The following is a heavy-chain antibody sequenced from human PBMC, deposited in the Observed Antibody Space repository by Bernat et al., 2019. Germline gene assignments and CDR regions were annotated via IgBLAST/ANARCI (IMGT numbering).Heavy chain of an antibody. D-gene: IGHD6-13*01. Sequence: QVQLVESGGGVVQPGRSLRLSCAASGFTFSSYAMHWVRQAPGKGLEWVAVISYDGSNKYYADSVKGRFTISGDNSKNTVYLQMNSLRAEDTAVYYCARYYQGSSWYLQKAFDIWGQGTMVTVSS. CDR2: ISYDGSNK. CDR1: GFTFSSYA. J-gene: IGHJ3*02. V-gene: IGHV3-30-3*01. CDR3: ARYYQGSSWYLQKAFDI.